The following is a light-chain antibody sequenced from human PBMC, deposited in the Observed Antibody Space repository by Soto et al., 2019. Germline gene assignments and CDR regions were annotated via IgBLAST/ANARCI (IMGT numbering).Light chain of an antibody. J-gene: IGKJ5*01. V-gene: IGKV1-39*01. CDR1: QSINNY. CDR2: AAS. Sequence: DIQMTQSASSLSASVGDRVTITCRASQSINNYLNWYQQKPGKAPKLLIYAASTLQSGVPSRFSGSGSGTDFTLTISCLQSEDFATYYCQQYYSYPPITFGQGTRLEIK. CDR3: QQYYSYPPIT.